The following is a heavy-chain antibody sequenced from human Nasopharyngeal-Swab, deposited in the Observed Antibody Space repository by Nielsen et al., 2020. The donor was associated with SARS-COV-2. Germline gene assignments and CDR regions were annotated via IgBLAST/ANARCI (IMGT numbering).Heavy chain of an antibody. CDR3: AKGTSDYTDYVAFQH. CDR2: VSGRGIST. D-gene: IGHD4-11*01. J-gene: IGHJ1*01. V-gene: IGHV3-23*01. CDR1: GFTFSSYG. Sequence: GGSLRLSCAASGFTFSSYGMHWVRQAPGKGLEWVSGVSGRGISTYYADSVKGRFTISRDNSKNTLYLQMSSLRAEDTAVYYCAKGTSDYTDYVAFQHWGQGTLVPVSS.